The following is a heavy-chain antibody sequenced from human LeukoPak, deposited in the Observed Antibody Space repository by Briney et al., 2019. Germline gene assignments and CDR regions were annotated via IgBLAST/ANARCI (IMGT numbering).Heavy chain of an antibody. D-gene: IGHD1-1*01. Sequence: SGGSLRLSCAASGFTFSSYSMNWVRQAPGKGLEWVSSISSSSSYIYYAHSVKGRFTISRDKAKNSLYLQMNSLRAEDTAVYYCARGHSKNLRYPVDYWGQGTLVTVSS. CDR1: GFTFSSYS. J-gene: IGHJ4*02. CDR3: ARGHSKNLRYPVDY. CDR2: ISSSSSYI. V-gene: IGHV3-21*01.